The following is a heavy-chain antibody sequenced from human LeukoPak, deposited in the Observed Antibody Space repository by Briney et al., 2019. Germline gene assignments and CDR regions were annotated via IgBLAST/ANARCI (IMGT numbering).Heavy chain of an antibody. CDR2: IYYSGST. CDR1: GGSISSSSYY. V-gene: IGHV4-39*01. Sequence: PSETLSLTCTVSGGSISSSSYYWGWIRQPPGKGLEWIGSIYYSGSTYYNPSLKSRVTISVDTSKNQFSLKLSSVTAADTAVYYCARHSGVNYYDSSGYYGNWFDPWGQGTLVTVSS. J-gene: IGHJ5*02. D-gene: IGHD3-22*01. CDR3: ARHSGVNYYDSSGYYGNWFDP.